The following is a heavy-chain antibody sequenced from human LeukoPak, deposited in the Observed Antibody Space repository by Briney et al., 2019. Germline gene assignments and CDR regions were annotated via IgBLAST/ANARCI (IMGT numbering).Heavy chain of an antibody. D-gene: IGHD6-25*01. CDR1: GYSLTTYY. CDR3: ATGSRVFAFDI. V-gene: IGHV1-46*01. CDR2: INPSGGGT. J-gene: IGHJ3*02. Sequence: GASVKVSCKASGYSLTTYYMHWLRQAPGQRLEWMAIINPSGGGTKYAQKFQGRVTMTRDTPTNTVYMELSSLRTEDTAVYYCATGSRVFAFDIWGQGTMVTVSS.